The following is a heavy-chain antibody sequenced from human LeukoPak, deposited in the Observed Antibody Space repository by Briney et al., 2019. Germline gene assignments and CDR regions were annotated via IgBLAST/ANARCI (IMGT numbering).Heavy chain of an antibody. D-gene: IGHD2-21*02. CDR1: GYTFTVYY. J-gene: IGHJ4*02. CDR2: INPNSGGT. Sequence: ASVKVSFKASGYTFTVYYMHWVRQAPGQGLEWMGWINPNSGGTNYAQKFQGRVTMTRDTSISTAYMELSRLRSDDTAVYYCARSNCGGDCYSAVDYWGQGTLVTVSS. CDR3: ARSNCGGDCYSAVDY. V-gene: IGHV1-2*02.